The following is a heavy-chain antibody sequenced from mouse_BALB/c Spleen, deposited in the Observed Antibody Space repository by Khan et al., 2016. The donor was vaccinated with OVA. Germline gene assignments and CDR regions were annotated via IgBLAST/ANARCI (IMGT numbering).Heavy chain of an antibody. Sequence: QMQLEESGPGLVQPSQSLSITCTVSGFSLTDYGLHWVRQSPGKGLEWLGVIWSGGSTDYNAAFISRLSINKDNSKSQVFFRMNSLQANDTAIYYCARTYFSYGNYGDYYAMDYWGQGTSVTVSS. CDR3: ARTYFSYGNYGDYYAMDY. V-gene: IGHV2-2*02. J-gene: IGHJ4*01. CDR1: GFSLTDYG. CDR2: IWSGGST. D-gene: IGHD2-1*01.